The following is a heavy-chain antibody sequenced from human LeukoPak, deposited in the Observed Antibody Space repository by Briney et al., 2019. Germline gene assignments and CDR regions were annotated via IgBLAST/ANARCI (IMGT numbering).Heavy chain of an antibody. V-gene: IGHV4-59*01. CDR2: IYYSGST. CDR1: GASISSYF. J-gene: IGHJ3*02. CDR3: ARGLQLWFPAAFDI. Sequence: SETLFLTCTVSGASISSYFWSWIRQPPGKGLEWIGYIYYSGSTNYNPSLKSRVTISVDTSKNQFSLKLSSVTAADTAVYYCARGLQLWFPAAFDIWGQGTMVTVSS. D-gene: IGHD5-18*01.